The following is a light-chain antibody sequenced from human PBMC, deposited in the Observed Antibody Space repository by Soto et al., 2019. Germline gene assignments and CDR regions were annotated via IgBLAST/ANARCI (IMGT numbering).Light chain of an antibody. CDR1: QTASTDY. Sequence: EIVLTQSPATLSLSPGERATLSCRASQTASTDYLAWYQQKPGQPPRLLIYAASKRASGIPDRFSGSGSGTDFTLTISRLEPEDFAVYYCQQFGSSLLTFGGGTKVEMK. CDR2: AAS. V-gene: IGKV3-20*01. CDR3: QQFGSSLLT. J-gene: IGKJ4*01.